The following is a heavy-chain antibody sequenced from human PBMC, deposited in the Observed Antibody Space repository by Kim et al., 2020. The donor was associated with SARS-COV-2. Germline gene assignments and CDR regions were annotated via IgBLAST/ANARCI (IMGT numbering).Heavy chain of an antibody. V-gene: IGHV4-59*01. Sequence: SETLSLTCTVSGGSISSYYWSWIRQPPGKGLEWIGYIYYSGRTDYNPSLKSRVTISVDTSKNQFSLRLSSVTAADTTAYYCAAVGPSGYFYPLGQGTLVT. CDR3: AAVGPSGYFYP. CDR2: IYYSGRT. CDR1: GGSISSYY. D-gene: IGHD3-22*01. J-gene: IGHJ5*02.